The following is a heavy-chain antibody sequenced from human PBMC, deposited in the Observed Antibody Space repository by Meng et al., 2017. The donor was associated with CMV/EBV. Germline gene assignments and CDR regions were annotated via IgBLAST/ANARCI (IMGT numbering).Heavy chain of an antibody. J-gene: IGHJ5*02. Sequence: GKGSGKASGNNITGYEMHGVRQGPGQGLEWMGWINPNSGGTNYAQKFQGRVTMTRDTSISTAYMELSRLGSDDTAVYYCAREGFDPWGQGTLVTVSS. CDR2: INPNSGGT. CDR1: GNNITGYE. V-gene: IGHV1-2*02. CDR3: AREGFDP.